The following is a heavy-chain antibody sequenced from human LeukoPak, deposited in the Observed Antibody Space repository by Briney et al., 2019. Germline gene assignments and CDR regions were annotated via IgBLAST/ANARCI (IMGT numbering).Heavy chain of an antibody. CDR3: TRDLGGVGG. V-gene: IGHV3-53*01. J-gene: IGHJ1*01. Sequence: GGSLRLSCAASGFAVSDNYMSWVRQAPGKGLECVSVIYSGGNTYYIDSVKGRFTISRDNSKNILYLQMNTLRPEDTAVYHCTRDLGGVGGWGQGTLVTVSS. CDR1: GFAVSDNY. CDR2: IYSGGNT. D-gene: IGHD2-8*02.